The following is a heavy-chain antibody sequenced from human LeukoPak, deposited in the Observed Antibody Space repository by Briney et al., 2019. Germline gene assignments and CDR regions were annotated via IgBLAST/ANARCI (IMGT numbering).Heavy chain of an antibody. Sequence: GGSLRLSCAASGFTFSSYAMTWVRQAPGKGLEWVSAISGSGGSTYYADSVKGRFTISRDNSKNTLFLQMNSLRAEDTAVYYCAKGRGLELLYYYYMDVWGKGTTVTVSS. CDR2: ISGSGGST. D-gene: IGHD1-7*01. CDR3: AKGRGLELLYYYYMDV. CDR1: GFTFSSYA. V-gene: IGHV3-23*01. J-gene: IGHJ6*03.